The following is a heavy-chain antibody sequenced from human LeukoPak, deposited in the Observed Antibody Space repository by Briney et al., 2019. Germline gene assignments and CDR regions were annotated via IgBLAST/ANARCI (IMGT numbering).Heavy chain of an antibody. CDR2: IIPILGIA. D-gene: IGHD5-12*01. Sequence: GASVKVSCKASGGTFSSYAISWVRQAPGQGLEWMGRIIPILGIANYAQKFQGRVTITADKSTSTAYMELSSLRSEDTAVYYCAGDQAEIVPQSYAFDIWGQGTMVTVSS. CDR3: AGDQAEIVPQSYAFDI. J-gene: IGHJ3*02. CDR1: GGTFSSYA. V-gene: IGHV1-69*04.